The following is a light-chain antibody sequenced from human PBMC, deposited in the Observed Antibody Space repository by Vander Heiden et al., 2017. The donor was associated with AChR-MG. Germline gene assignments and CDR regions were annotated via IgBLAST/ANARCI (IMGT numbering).Light chain of an antibody. CDR2: EAS. CDR1: QSFGNS. J-gene: IGKJ4*01. V-gene: IGKV3-11*01. CDR3: QQRYNWPLT. Sequence: EIVLTHSPATLSLSPRERATLPCRPSQSFGNSLAWYQHQPGQAPRLLIYEASNRATGIPARFFGSGFGTDFTLTISSLEPEDFALYYCQQRYNWPLTFGGGTKVDIK.